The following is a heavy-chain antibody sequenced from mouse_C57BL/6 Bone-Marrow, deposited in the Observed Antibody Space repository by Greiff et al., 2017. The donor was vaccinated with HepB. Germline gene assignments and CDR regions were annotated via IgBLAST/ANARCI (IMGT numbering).Heavy chain of an antibody. CDR1: GFTFSNYW. Sequence: EVQVVESGGGLVQPGGSMKLSCVASGFTFSNYWMNWVRQSPEKGLEWVAQIRLKSDNYATHYAESVKGRFTISRDDSKSSVYLQMNNLRAEDTGIYYCTGNWPYYAMDYWGQGTSVTVSS. V-gene: IGHV6-3*01. CDR3: TGNWPYYAMDY. D-gene: IGHD4-1*02. CDR2: IRLKSDNYAT. J-gene: IGHJ4*01.